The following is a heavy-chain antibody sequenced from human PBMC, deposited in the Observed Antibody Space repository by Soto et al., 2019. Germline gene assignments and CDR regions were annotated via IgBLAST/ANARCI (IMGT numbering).Heavy chain of an antibody. CDR2: ISTHNGDT. V-gene: IGHV1-18*01. J-gene: IGHJ6*02. CDR1: GYSFTTYG. CDR3: AREGSRPYYYYGMDV. Sequence: GASVTVSCKTSGYSFTTYGISWVRQAPGQGLEWIGWISTHNGDTEFAQNFQGRVTMTTDTSTTTAYMELRSLRSDDTAVYYCAREGSRPYYYYGMDVWGPGTTVTVSS. D-gene: IGHD2-15*01.